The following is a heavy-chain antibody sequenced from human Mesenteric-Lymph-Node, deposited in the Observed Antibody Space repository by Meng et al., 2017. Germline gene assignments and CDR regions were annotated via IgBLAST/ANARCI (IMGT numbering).Heavy chain of an antibody. V-gene: IGHV3-21*01. CDR2: ISGNGRNT. CDR3: TRVLSRNGSGRDPQYYFDY. D-gene: IGHD3-10*01. CDR1: GFTFSTYS. J-gene: IGHJ4*02. Sequence: GESLKISCAGSGFTFSTYSMNWVRQAPGKGLEWVSAISGNGRNTYYADSVKGRFTISRDNAKNSLYLQMNSLRAEDTAVYYCTRVLSRNGSGRDPQYYFDYWGQGTLVTVSS.